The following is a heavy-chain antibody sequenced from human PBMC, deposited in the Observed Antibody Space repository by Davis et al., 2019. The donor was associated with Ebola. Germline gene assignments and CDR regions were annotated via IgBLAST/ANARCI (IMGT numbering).Heavy chain of an antibody. CDR2: ISYDGSNK. J-gene: IGHJ4*02. D-gene: IGHD6-6*01. V-gene: IGHV3-30*03. CDR3: AREGSHPTARPGYFDF. CDR1: GFTFSSYT. Sequence: GESLKISCVASGFTFSSYTMNWVRQAPGKGLEWVAVISYDGSNKYYADSVKGRFTISRDNSKNTLYLQMNSLTAEDTAVYYCAREGSHPTARPGYFDFWGQGALVTVSS.